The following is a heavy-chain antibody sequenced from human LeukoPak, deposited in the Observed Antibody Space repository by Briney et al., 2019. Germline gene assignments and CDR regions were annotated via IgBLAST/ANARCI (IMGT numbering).Heavy chain of an antibody. CDR1: GLTFSDFW. J-gene: IGHJ4*02. CDR2: VKGDGRTT. D-gene: IGHD5-18*01. Sequence: PGGSLRLSCAASGLTFSDFWLNWVRQPPGTGLVWVALVKGDGRTTIYADSVKGRFTISRDNAKNTLYLQMNSLRADDSGVYYCATGHSYGYDYWGQGVLGTVSS. CDR3: ATGHSYGYDY. V-gene: IGHV3-74*01.